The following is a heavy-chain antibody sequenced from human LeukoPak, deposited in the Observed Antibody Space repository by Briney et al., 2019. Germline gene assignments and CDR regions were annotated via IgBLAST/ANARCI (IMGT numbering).Heavy chain of an antibody. J-gene: IGHJ4*02. Sequence: GGSLRLSCAASGFTFDDYGMSWVRQAPGKGLEWVSGINWNGGSTGYADSVKGRFTISRDNAKNSLYLQMNSLRAEDTALYYCARAAGGIVGATVLPDSWGQGTLVTVSS. CDR2: INWNGGST. V-gene: IGHV3-20*04. CDR1: GFTFDDYG. CDR3: ARAAGGIVGATVLPDS. D-gene: IGHD1-26*01.